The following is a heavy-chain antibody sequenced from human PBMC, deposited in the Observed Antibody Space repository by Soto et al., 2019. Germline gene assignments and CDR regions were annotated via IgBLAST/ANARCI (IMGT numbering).Heavy chain of an antibody. Sequence: GGSLRLSCEASGFNFRDFWRHWVRQPPGKGPEWVSNIPSDGRDVSYADSVRGRFTISRDDARNTLYLQMSDLRVEDTAIYYCTRDDSGLGIDYWGQGTQVTVYS. CDR3: TRDDSGLGIDY. D-gene: IGHD1-26*01. CDR2: IPSDGRDV. CDR1: GFNFRDFW. J-gene: IGHJ4*02. V-gene: IGHV3-74*01.